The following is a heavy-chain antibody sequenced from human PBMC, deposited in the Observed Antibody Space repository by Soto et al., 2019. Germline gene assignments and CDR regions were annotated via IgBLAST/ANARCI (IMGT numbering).Heavy chain of an antibody. CDR1: GVAISSNRSY. CDR2: FYRGTT. Sequence: AETLSLTCAASGVAISSNRSYRAGLGPRHGKELEWIVYFYRGTTFYNPSLKGRVTMSIDTSKNQFSLKVTSVAAADTAIYYCATSRGISVGGCFDYWGQGTLVTVSS. D-gene: IGHD2-15*01. V-gene: IGHV4-39*07. CDR3: ATSRGISVGGCFDY. J-gene: IGHJ4*02.